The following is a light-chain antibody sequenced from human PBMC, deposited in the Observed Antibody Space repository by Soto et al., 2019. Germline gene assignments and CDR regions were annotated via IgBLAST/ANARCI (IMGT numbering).Light chain of an antibody. Sequence: DIQMTQSPSSLSASVGDRVTITCQASQDINNYLNWYQQKPGTAPKLLIFDAYKLEAGVPSRFSGSGYGTDFTFTISSLQPEDIATYYCQQYLDPPPLTFGQGTRLDIK. J-gene: IGKJ5*01. CDR1: QDINNY. V-gene: IGKV1-33*01. CDR3: QQYLDPPPLT. CDR2: DAY.